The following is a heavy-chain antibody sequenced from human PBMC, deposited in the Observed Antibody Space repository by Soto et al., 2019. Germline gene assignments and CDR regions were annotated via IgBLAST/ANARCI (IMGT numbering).Heavy chain of an antibody. CDR1: GGSISSSSYY. CDR3: ATRLFTHTREYNWFDP. Sequence: SETLSLTCTVSGGSISSSSYYWGWIRQPPGKGLEWIGSIYYSGSTYYNPSLKSRVTISVDTSKNQFSLKLSSVTAADTAVYYCATRLFTHTREYNWFDPWGQGTLVTVSS. V-gene: IGHV4-39*01. D-gene: IGHD2-15*01. J-gene: IGHJ5*02. CDR2: IYYSGST.